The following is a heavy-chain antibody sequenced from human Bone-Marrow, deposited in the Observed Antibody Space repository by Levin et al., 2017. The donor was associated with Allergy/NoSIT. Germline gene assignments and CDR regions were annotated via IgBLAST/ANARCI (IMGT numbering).Heavy chain of an antibody. CDR1: GFTFSNDW. J-gene: IGHJ3*02. Sequence: LSLTCAASGFTFSNDWMHWVRQAPGKGLVWVSRINSDGSSTAYAGSVKGRFTISRDNAKNTLYLQMNSLRAEDTAVYYCAREPPSAFDIWGQGTMVTVSS. CDR3: AREPPSAFDI. CDR2: INSDGSST. D-gene: IGHD2-2*01. V-gene: IGHV3-74*01.